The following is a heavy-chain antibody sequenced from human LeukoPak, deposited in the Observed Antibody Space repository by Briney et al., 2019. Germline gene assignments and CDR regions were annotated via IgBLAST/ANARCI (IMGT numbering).Heavy chain of an antibody. Sequence: GGSLRLSCAASGISFDDYHMNWIRQSPGKGLEWISYISSRGNVMYYADSVQGRFTISRDTTKSSWYLQMNSLRVEDTAVYYCSGRGAGPYYFEFWGQGTLVTVSS. J-gene: IGHJ4*02. D-gene: IGHD1-26*01. CDR1: GISFDDYH. CDR2: ISSRGNVM. CDR3: SGRGAGPYYFEF. V-gene: IGHV3-11*01.